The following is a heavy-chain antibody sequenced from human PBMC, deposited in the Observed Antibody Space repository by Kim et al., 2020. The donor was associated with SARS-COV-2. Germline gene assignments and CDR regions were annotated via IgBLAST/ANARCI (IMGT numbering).Heavy chain of an antibody. CDR3: VRGSSAGTRYYLHY. J-gene: IGHJ4*02. D-gene: IGHD6-13*01. V-gene: IGHV3-74*01. CDR2: INTDGSST. Sequence: GGSLRFSCAASGLTFSSFWMYWVRQTPGKGLVWVSRINTDGSSTNYADSVKGRFTISRDNARAMLYLQMSSLRAEDTALYYCVRGSSAGTRYYLHYWGQGTLVTVSS. CDR1: GLTFSSFW.